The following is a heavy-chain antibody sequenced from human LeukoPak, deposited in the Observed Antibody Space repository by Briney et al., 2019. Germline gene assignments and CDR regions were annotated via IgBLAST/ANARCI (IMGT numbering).Heavy chain of an antibody. CDR1: GGTFSSYA. CDR3: ARGGSVLRFLES. D-gene: IGHD3-3*01. V-gene: IGHV1-69*13. Sequence: ASVKVSCKASGGTFSSYAINWVRQAPGQGLEWMGGIIPIFGTANYAQKFQGRVTITADESTSTAYMELSSLRSEDTAVYHCARGGSVLRFLESWGQGTLVTVSS. CDR2: IIPIFGTA. J-gene: IGHJ4*02.